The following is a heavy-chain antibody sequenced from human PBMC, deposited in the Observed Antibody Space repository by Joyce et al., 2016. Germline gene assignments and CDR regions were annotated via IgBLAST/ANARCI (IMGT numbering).Heavy chain of an antibody. J-gene: IGHJ4*02. Sequence: QVQLVESGGGVVQPGRSLRLSCAASGFTFSNFGIHWFRQAPGKGLEWVAIILFDGNFKYYGDSVKGRFTISRDNSKNTVSLQMNSLTAEDTALYYCARDRTPSYNILTGSSLDNWGQGTLVAVTS. CDR1: GFTFSNFG. D-gene: IGHD3-9*01. CDR3: ARDRTPSYNILTGSSLDN. V-gene: IGHV3-33*05. CDR2: ILFDGNFK.